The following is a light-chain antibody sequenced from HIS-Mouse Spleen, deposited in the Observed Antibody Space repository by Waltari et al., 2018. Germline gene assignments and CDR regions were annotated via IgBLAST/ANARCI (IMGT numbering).Light chain of an antibody. CDR1: RSDVGRSNY. CDR2: EVS. Sequence: QSALTQPASVSGSPGQSITISCTGTRSDVGRSNYVSWYQQHPGKAPKLMIYEVSNRPSGVSNRFSGSKSGNTASLTISGLQAEDEADYYCSSYTSSSTLEVFGGGTKLTVL. J-gene: IGLJ2*01. CDR3: SSYTSSSTLEV. V-gene: IGLV2-14*01.